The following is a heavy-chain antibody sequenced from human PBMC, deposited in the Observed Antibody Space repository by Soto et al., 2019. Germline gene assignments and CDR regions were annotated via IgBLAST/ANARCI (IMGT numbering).Heavy chain of an antibody. CDR2: IYYSGST. D-gene: IGHD2-2*01. CDR1: GGSISSGDYY. Sequence: PSETLSLTCTFSGGSISSGDYYWSWIRQPPGKGLEWIGYIYYSGSTYYNPSLKSRVTISVDTSKNQFSLKLTSVTAADTAVYYCAGEGRYCSTTSCYGWWFDPWGQGTLVTVSS. CDR3: AGEGRYCSTTSCYGWWFDP. V-gene: IGHV4-30-4*01. J-gene: IGHJ5*02.